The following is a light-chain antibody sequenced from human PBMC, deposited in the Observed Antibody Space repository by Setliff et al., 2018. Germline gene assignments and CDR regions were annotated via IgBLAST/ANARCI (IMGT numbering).Light chain of an antibody. CDR1: SSNIGSNT. J-gene: IGLJ1*01. V-gene: IGLV1-44*01. Sequence: QSALAQPPSTSGTPGQKVTISCSGGSSNIGSNTVNWYQQFPGTAPKLLIYSNDQRPSGVPDRCSGSKSGTSASLAISGLQSEDESYYYCAAWDDSLNGLYVVGTGTKV. CDR3: AAWDDSLNGLYV. CDR2: SND.